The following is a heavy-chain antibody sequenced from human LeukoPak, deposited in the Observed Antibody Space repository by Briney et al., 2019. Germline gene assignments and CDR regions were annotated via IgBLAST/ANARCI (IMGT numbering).Heavy chain of an antibody. D-gene: IGHD2-2*01. J-gene: IGHJ5*02. CDR2: INHSGST. CDR3: ARGAPGPAARVTNWFDP. CDR1: GGSFSGYY. V-gene: IGHV4-34*01. Sequence: SETLSLTCAVYGGSFSGYYWSWIRQPPGKGLEWIGEINHSGSTNYNPSLKSRVTISVDTSKNQFSLKLSSVTAADTAEYYCARGAPGPAARVTNWFDPWGQGTLVTVSS.